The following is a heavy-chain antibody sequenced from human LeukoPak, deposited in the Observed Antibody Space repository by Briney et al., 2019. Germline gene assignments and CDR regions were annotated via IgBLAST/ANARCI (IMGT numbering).Heavy chain of an antibody. V-gene: IGHV4-39*01. Sequence: SETLSLTCTVSGGSISSSSYYGGWIRQPPGRGLGWLGSIYYSGSTYYNPCLKSRVTISVDTSKNQFSLKLSSVTAADTAVYYCARLNVDTAMVEEYWGQGTLVTVSS. CDR2: IYYSGST. J-gene: IGHJ4*02. D-gene: IGHD5-18*01. CDR1: GGSISSSSYY. CDR3: ARLNVDTAMVEEY.